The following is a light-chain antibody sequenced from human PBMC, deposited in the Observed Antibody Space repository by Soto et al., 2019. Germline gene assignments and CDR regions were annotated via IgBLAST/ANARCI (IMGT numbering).Light chain of an antibody. J-gene: IGKJ2*01. CDR2: AAS. Sequence: DIQMTQSPSSLSASVGDRVTITCRASQSISSYLNWYLQKPGKAPKLLIYAASSLQSGVPSRFSDSGSGTDFTLTISSLQPEDFATYYCQQSYSTFGQGTKVDI. CDR1: QSISSY. CDR3: QQSYST. V-gene: IGKV1-39*01.